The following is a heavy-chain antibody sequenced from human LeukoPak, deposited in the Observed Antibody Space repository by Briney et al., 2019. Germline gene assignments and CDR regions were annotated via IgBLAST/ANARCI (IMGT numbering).Heavy chain of an antibody. CDR3: ARGHGYIWGMSGY. D-gene: IGHD3-16*01. Sequence: PSETLSLTCAVYDGSLSGYFWSWTRQPPGKGLEWIGEISHSGSTNYNPSFKSRVTMSVDTSKNQVSLKLTSVTAADTAVYYCARGHGYIWGMSGYWGQGTLVTVSS. V-gene: IGHV4-34*01. J-gene: IGHJ4*02. CDR1: DGSLSGYF. CDR2: ISHSGST.